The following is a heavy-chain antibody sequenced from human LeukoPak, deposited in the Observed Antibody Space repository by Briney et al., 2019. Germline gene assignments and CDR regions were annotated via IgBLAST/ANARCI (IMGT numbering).Heavy chain of an antibody. V-gene: IGHV3-23*01. CDR1: GFTFSSYA. Sequence: PGGSLRLSCAASGFTFSSYAMSWVRQAPGKGLEWVSAISGSGGSTYYADSVKGRFTFSRDNSKNTLYLQMNSLRAEDTAVYYCAKWAGAWGNYYYGMDVWGQGTTVTVSS. D-gene: IGHD3-16*01. CDR3: AKWAGAWGNYYYGMDV. CDR2: ISGSGGST. J-gene: IGHJ6*02.